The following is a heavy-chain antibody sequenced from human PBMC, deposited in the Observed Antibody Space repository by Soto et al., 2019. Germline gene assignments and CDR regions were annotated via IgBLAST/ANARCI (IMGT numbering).Heavy chain of an antibody. J-gene: IGHJ6*02. CDR3: ARTVGYYYGMDV. Sequence: ASVKVSRKASGYTFTSYAIQWVRLAPGQRLEWMGWINAGNGNTKYSQKFQGRVTITRDTSASTAYMELSSLRSEDTAVYYCARTVGYYYGMDVRGQGTTVTVSS. V-gene: IGHV1-3*01. D-gene: IGHD4-17*01. CDR1: GYTFTSYA. CDR2: INAGNGNT.